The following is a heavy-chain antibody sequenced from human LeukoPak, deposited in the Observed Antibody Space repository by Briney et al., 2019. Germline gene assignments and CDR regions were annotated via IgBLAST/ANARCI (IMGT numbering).Heavy chain of an antibody. D-gene: IGHD6-13*01. J-gene: IGHJ6*03. Sequence: SETLSLTCAVYGGSFSGYYWSWIRQPPGKGLEWIGEINHSGSTNYNPSLKSRVTISVDTSKNQFSLKLSSVPAADTAVYYCVRGGSSSWPYYYYYMDVWGKGTTVTVSS. V-gene: IGHV4-34*01. CDR3: VRGGSSSWPYYYYYMDV. CDR2: INHSGST. CDR1: GGSFSGYY.